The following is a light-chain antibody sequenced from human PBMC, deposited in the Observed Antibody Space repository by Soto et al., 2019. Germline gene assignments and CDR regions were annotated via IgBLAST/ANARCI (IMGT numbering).Light chain of an antibody. CDR1: QSVSSN. Sequence: EIVMTQSPATLSVSPGERATLSCRASQSVSSNLAWYQQKPGQAPRLLIYGASTRATGIPARFSGSGSGTXXXLTISSLQSEDXAVYYCQQYNNWPHTFGQGTKLEIK. V-gene: IGKV3-15*01. CDR3: QQYNNWPHT. J-gene: IGKJ2*01. CDR2: GAS.